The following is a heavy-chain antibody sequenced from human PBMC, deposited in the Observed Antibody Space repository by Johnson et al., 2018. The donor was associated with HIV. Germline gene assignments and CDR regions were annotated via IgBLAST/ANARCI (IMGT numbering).Heavy chain of an antibody. CDR3: VREGPSERAGFDF. V-gene: IGHV3-33*08. J-gene: IGHJ3*01. CDR1: GLDFSNFG. Sequence: QVQLVESGGGVVQPGKSLTLSWVVSGLDFSNFGINWVRQAPGKGPEWGAVISFDGNLKKYADSGKGRFTISRDNSKNTVYLQMNSLRAEDMAVYFCVREGPSERAGFDFWGQGTMVTVSS. CDR2: ISFDGNLK.